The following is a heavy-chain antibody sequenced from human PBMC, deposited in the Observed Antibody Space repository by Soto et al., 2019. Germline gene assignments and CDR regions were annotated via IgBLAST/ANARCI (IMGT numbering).Heavy chain of an antibody. CDR2: IKQDRTGT. CDR1: GFTFSGFW. V-gene: IGHV3-7*01. Sequence: PGGSLRLSCVASGFTFSGFWMTWVRQAPGKGLEWVATIKQDRTGTHYVDSVKGRFTISRDNAKNSLFLQMSSLRADDTAVYYCAKNQVSLDLRGQGTQVTVSS. CDR3: AKNQVSLDL. J-gene: IGHJ5*02.